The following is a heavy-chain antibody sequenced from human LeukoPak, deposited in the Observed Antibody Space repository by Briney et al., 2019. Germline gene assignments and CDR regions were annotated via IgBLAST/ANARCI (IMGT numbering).Heavy chain of an antibody. Sequence: PSETLSLTCSVSGGSISSSSYYWGWIRQPPGKGLEWIGRIYTSGSTNYNPSLKSRITMSVDTSKNQFSLKLSSVTAADTAVYYCARDGGGYYDILTGYYLHVDAFDIWGQGTMVTVSS. D-gene: IGHD3-9*01. J-gene: IGHJ3*02. CDR1: GGSISSSSYY. CDR3: ARDGGGYYDILTGYYLHVDAFDI. V-gene: IGHV4-39*07. CDR2: IYTSGST.